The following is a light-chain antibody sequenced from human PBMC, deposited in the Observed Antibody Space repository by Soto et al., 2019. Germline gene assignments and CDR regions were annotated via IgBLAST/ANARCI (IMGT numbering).Light chain of an antibody. V-gene: IGKV3-11*01. J-gene: IGKJ5*01. Sequence: EVGFTQSPSTLSLSPGERATLSCRASQSVDFHLAWYQQKPGQAPRLLIHGASTRATDFPARFSGSGSGTEFTLTISSLQSEDIAVYYCQQRHMWPITFGQGTRLEN. CDR3: QQRHMWPIT. CDR1: QSVDFH. CDR2: GAS.